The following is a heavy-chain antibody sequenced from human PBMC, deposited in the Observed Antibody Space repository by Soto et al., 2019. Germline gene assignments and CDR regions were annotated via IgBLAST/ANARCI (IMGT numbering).Heavy chain of an antibody. J-gene: IGHJ4*02. CDR1: GVSLSTSGVG. CDR2: IFWDDDK. CDR3: AHRLSVVGAGYVDY. Sequence: QITLKESGPTLVKPTQTLTLTCTVSGVSLSTSGVGVAWIRQPPGTALEWLAVIFWDDDKRYNPPLNSRLTPTTDTPKNQVVLTLTNTDPVDTATYCCAHRLSVVGAGYVDYWGQGTLVTVSS. V-gene: IGHV2-5*02. D-gene: IGHD1-26*01.